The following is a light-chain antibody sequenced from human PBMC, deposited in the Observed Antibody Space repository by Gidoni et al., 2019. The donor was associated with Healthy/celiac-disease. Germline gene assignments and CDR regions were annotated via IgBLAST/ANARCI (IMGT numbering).Light chain of an antibody. CDR3: QQYNSYPWT. J-gene: IGKJ1*01. Sequence: DIQMTPSPSTLSASVGDRVTITCRANQSISSWLAWYQQKPGKAPKLLIYKASSLESGVPSRFSGSESGTEFTLTISSLQPDDFATYYCQQYNSYPWTFGQGTKVEIK. CDR1: QSISSW. CDR2: KAS. V-gene: IGKV1-5*03.